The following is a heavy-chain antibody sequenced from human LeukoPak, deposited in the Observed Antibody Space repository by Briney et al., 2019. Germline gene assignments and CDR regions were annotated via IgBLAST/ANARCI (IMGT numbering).Heavy chain of an antibody. CDR3: AREAHCSGGSCYDYYYYMDV. CDR1: GFTFSTYG. CDR2: IRYDGSSK. D-gene: IGHD2-15*01. V-gene: IGHV3-30*02. J-gene: IGHJ6*03. Sequence: GGALRLSCAASGFTFSTYGMHWVRQAPGKGLEWVAFIRYDGSSKYSADSVKGRVTISRDNSKNTLYLQMNSLRVDDTAVYYCAREAHCSGGSCYDYYYYMDVWGKGTTVTVSS.